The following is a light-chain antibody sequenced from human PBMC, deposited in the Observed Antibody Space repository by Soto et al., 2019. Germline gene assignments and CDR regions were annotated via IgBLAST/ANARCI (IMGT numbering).Light chain of an antibody. CDR1: QSISSH. Sequence: EIVLTQSPATLSLSPGERATLSCRASQSISSHLVWYQQKLGQAPRLLIYDASNRATGIPARFSGSGSGTDFTRTTSSLEPEDFAVYYCQQRPNWPLTFGGGTRVEIK. V-gene: IGKV3-11*01. J-gene: IGKJ4*01. CDR3: QQRPNWPLT. CDR2: DAS.